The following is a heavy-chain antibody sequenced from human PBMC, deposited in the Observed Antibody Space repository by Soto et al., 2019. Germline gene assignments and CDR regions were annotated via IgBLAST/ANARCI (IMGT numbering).Heavy chain of an antibody. CDR2: VYYTGIT. Sequence: SETLSLTCSVCGGSISGSDCSWIRQSPGKGLEWLGYVYYTGITNYSPSLRSRVSISVDTSKNEFSLRLSSVTAADTAVYFCARRVAVPGAHIDYCGQGNQVTGSS. J-gene: IGHJ4*02. D-gene: IGHD6-19*01. CDR1: GGSISGSD. V-gene: IGHV4-59*01. CDR3: ARRVAVPGAHIDY.